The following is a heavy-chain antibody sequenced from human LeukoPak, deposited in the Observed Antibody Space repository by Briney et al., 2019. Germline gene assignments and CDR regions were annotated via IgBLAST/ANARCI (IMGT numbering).Heavy chain of an antibody. CDR1: AYSISSGYY. Sequence: SETLSLTCTVSAYSISSGYYWGWIRQAPGKGLEWIGSIYHSGNTYYNPSLKSRVTISVDTSKNQFSLKLSSVTAADTAVYYCARGLSIFGIDPWGQGTLVTVSS. V-gene: IGHV4-38-2*02. CDR3: ARGLSIFGIDP. D-gene: IGHD3-3*01. J-gene: IGHJ5*02. CDR2: IYHSGNT.